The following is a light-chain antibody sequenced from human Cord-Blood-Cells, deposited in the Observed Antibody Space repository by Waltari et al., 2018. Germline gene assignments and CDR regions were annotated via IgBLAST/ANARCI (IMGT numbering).Light chain of an antibody. V-gene: IGKV3-15*01. CDR3: QQYNNWPIT. CDR1: QSVSSN. J-gene: IGKJ5*01. Sequence: EIVMTQSPATLSVSPGERATLSCRASQSVSSNLAWYQQKPGQAPRLLIYGASTSATGIPARCSVSVSVTEFTLTISSLQSEDFAVYYCQQYNNWPITFGQGTRLEIK. CDR2: GAS.